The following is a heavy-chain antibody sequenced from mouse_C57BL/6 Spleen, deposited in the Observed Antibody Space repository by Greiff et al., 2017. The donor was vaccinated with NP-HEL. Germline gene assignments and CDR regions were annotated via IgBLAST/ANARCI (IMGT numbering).Heavy chain of an antibody. J-gene: IGHJ2*01. D-gene: IGHD1-1*01. V-gene: IGHV1-15*01. Sequence: VQLQQSGAELVRPGASVTLSCKASGYTFTDYEMHWVKQTPVHGLEWIGAIDPETGGTAYNQKFKGKAILTADKSSSTAYMELRSLTSEDSAVYYCTREGYGSSKEDWGQGTTLTVSS. CDR1: GYTFTDYE. CDR3: TREGYGSSKED. CDR2: IDPETGGT.